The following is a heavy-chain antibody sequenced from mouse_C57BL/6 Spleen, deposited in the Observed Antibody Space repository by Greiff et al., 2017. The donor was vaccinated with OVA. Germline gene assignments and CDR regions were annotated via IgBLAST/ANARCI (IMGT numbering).Heavy chain of an antibody. J-gene: IGHJ3*01. D-gene: IGHD2-4*01. CDR2: ISRGGDYT. CDR3: TRAYDYDWFAY. CDR1: GFTFSSYA. V-gene: IGHV5-9-1*02. Sequence: EVKLMESGEGLVKPGGSLKLSCAASGFTFSSYAMSWVRQTPEKRLEWVAYISRGGDYTYYADTVKGRFTISRDNARNTLYLQMSSLKSEDTAMYYCTRAYDYDWFAYWGQGTLVTVSA.